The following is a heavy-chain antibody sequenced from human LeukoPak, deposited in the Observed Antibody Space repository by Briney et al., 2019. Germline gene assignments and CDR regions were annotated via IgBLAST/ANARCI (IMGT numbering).Heavy chain of an antibody. J-gene: IGHJ6*03. V-gene: IGHV4-39*07. CDR2: IYYSGST. D-gene: IGHD3-10*01. CDR1: GGSISSSSYY. CDR3: ARVEKTYYYSSGSSYYYYYYMDV. Sequence: SETLSLTCAVSGGSISSSSYYWGWIRQPPGKGLEWIGSIYYSGSTYYNPSLKSRVTISVDTSENQFSLKLSSVTAADTAVYYCARVEKTYYYSSGSSYYYYYYMDVWGKGTTVTISS.